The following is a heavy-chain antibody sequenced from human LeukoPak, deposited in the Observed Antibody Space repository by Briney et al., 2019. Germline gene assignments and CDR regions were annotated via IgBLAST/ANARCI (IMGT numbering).Heavy chain of an antibody. CDR3: ARGTGGVGATTDAYYYYGMDV. D-gene: IGHD1-26*01. CDR2: INHSGST. CDR1: GGSFSGDY. J-gene: IGHJ6*02. Sequence: SETLSLTCAVYGGSFSGDYWSWIRQPPGKGLEWIGEINHSGSTNYNPSLKSRVTISVDTSKNQFSLKLSSVTAADTAVYYCARGTGGVGATTDAYYYYGMDVWGQGTTVTVSS. V-gene: IGHV4-34*01.